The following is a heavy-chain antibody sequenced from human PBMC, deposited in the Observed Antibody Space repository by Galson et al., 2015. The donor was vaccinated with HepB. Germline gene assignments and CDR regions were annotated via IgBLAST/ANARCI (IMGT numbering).Heavy chain of an antibody. CDR1: GFTVSSNY. Sequence: SLRLSCAASGFTVSSNYMSWVRQAPGKGLEWVSIIYSGGSTYYVDSVKGRFTISRDNARNSLYLQMNSLRAEDTAVYYCARGTSGRNVGFFDLWGRGTLVTVSS. V-gene: IGHV3-53*01. J-gene: IGHJ2*01. CDR2: IYSGGST. D-gene: IGHD6-19*01. CDR3: ARGTSGRNVGFFDL.